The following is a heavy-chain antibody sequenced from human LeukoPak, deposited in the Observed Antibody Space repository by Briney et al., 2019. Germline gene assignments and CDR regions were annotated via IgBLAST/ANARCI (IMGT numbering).Heavy chain of an antibody. CDR2: ISYDGSNK. Sequence: GGSLRLSCAASGFTFSSYWMHWVRQAPGKGLEWVAVISYDGSNKYYADSVKGRFTISRDNSKNTLYLQMNSLRAEDTAVYYCAKDADDVGGDYWGQGTLVTVSS. J-gene: IGHJ4*02. V-gene: IGHV3-30*18. CDR1: GFTFSSYW. CDR3: AKDADDVGGDY.